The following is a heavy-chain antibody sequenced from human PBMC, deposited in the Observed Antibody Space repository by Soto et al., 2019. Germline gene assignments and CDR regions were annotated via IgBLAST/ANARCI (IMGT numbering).Heavy chain of an antibody. CDR3: ARSTDYDDYGDYLGAFDI. Sequence: GGSLRLSCAASGFTFSSYWMHWVRQAPGKGLVWVSRINSDGSSTSYADSVKGRFTISRDNAKNTLYLQMNSLRAEDTAVYYCARSTDYDDYGDYLGAFDIWGQGTMVTVSS. CDR2: INSDGSST. J-gene: IGHJ3*02. V-gene: IGHV3-74*01. CDR1: GFTFSSYW. D-gene: IGHD4-17*01.